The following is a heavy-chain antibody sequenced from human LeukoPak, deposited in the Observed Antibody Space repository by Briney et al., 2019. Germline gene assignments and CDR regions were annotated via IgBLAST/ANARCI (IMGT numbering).Heavy chain of an antibody. Sequence: GGPLRLSCAASGFTFSTYAMSWVRQAPGKGLEWVSSVGVSGDRTYYADSVKGRFTVSRDNSKNTVYLQMNSLRVDDTALYHCARDSGSYLQPTDFWGHGTLVTVSS. D-gene: IGHD1-26*01. CDR1: GFTFSTYA. CDR2: VGVSGDRT. J-gene: IGHJ4*01. CDR3: ARDSGSYLQPTDF. V-gene: IGHV3-23*01.